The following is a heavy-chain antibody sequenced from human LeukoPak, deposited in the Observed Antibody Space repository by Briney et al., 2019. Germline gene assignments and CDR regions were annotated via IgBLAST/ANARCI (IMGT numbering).Heavy chain of an antibody. J-gene: IGHJ2*01. Sequence: PSETLSLTCTVSGGSISSYYWSWIRQPAGKGLEWIGRIYTSGSTNYNPSLKSRVTMSVDTSKNQFSLKLSSVTAADTAVYYCARGFHPVIATYWYSDLWGRGTLVTVSS. CDR2: IYTSGST. CDR1: GGSISSYY. D-gene: IGHD2-21*01. V-gene: IGHV4-4*07. CDR3: ARGFHPVIATYWYSDL.